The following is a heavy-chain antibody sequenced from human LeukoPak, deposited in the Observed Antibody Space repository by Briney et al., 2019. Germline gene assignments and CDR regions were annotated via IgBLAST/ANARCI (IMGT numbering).Heavy chain of an antibody. V-gene: IGHV3-30*03. J-gene: IGHJ4*02. CDR2: ISYDGSNK. CDR3: AGSSGWAFDY. CDR1: GFTFSSYG. Sequence: PGGSLRLSCAASGFTFSSYGMHWVRQAPGKGLEWVAVISYDGSNKYYADSVKGRFTISRDNAKNSLYLQMNSLRAEDTAVYYCAGSSGWAFDYWGQGTLVTVSS. D-gene: IGHD6-19*01.